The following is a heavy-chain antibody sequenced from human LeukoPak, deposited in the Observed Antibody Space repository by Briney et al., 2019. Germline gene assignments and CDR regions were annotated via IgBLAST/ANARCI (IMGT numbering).Heavy chain of an antibody. CDR2: ISYGGST. CDR1: GVSIGDYY. J-gene: IGHJ4*02. D-gene: IGHD6-6*01. CDR3: ARGPAEDSSYKY. V-gene: IGHV4-59*01. Sequence: SETQSLTCTVSGVSIGDYYWSWIRQPPGKGLQWIGYISYGGSTNYNPALKSQITISSDASTNQISLNLPSVTAADTAVYYCARGPAEDSSYKYWGPGTLVTVSS.